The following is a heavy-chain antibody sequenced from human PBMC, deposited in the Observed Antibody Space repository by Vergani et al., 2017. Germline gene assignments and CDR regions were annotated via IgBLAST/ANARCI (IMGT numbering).Heavy chain of an antibody. Sequence: QVQLVESGGGVVQPGRSLRLSCAASGFTFSSYAMHWVRQAPGKGLEWVAVISYDGSNKYYADSVKGRFTISRDNSKNTLYLQMNSLRAEDTAVYYCARGPNYYDSSGQSGAFDIWGQGTMVTVSS. J-gene: IGHJ3*02. D-gene: IGHD3-22*01. V-gene: IGHV3-30-3*01. CDR3: ARGPNYYDSSGQSGAFDI. CDR2: ISYDGSNK. CDR1: GFTFSSYA.